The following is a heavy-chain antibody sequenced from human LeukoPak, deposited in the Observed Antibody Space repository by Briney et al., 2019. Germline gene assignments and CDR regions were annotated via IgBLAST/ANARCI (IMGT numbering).Heavy chain of an antibody. CDR2: IYYSGST. CDR3: ARDQGGYSSSWIDY. CDR1: GGSVSSGSYY. D-gene: IGHD6-13*01. V-gene: IGHV4-61*01. J-gene: IGHJ4*02. Sequence: PSETLSLTCTVSGGSVSSGSYYWSWIRQPPGKGLEWIGYIYYSGSTNYNPSLKSRVTISVDTSKNQFSLKLSSVTAADTAVYYCARDQGGYSSSWIDYWGQGTLATVSS.